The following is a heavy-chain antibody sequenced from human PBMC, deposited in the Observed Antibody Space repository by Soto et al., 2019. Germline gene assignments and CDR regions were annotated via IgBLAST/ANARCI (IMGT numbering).Heavy chain of an antibody. J-gene: IGHJ6*02. Sequence: PSETLSLTCSVSGDSFSSRPYYWAWIRQSPGKGLEWIGSVYYSGSTYYNPSLRSRVTISVDTSKNQFSLKLTSVTAADTAVYYCARQLRSVTIFGVVIHGMDVWGQGTTVTVSS. CDR1: GDSFSSRPYY. CDR2: VYYSGST. D-gene: IGHD3-3*01. CDR3: ARQLRSVTIFGVVIHGMDV. V-gene: IGHV4-39*01.